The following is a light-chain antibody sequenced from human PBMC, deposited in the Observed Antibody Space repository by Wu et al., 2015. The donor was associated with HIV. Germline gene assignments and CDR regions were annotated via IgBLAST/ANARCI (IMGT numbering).Light chain of an antibody. V-gene: IGKV3-20*01. CDR3: QQYNNWPPWT. J-gene: IGKJ1*01. CDR2: GAS. CDR1: QSVDSTY. Sequence: EIVLTQSPRTLSLSPGERVTLSCRASQSVDSTYLTWYQQKRGQAPRLLIYGASSRATGIPDRFSGSGSGTEFTLTISSLQTEDFAVYYCQQYNNWPPWTFGQGTKGGKQT.